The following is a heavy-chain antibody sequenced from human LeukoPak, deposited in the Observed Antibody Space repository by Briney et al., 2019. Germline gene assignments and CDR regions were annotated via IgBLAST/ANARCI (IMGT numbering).Heavy chain of an antibody. J-gene: IGHJ6*03. CDR3: ARDPVLLGLSYYYYYYMDV. V-gene: IGHV3-7*01. Sequence: AGGSLRLSCAASGLTFSSYWMSWVRQAPGKGLEWVANIKQDESEKYYVDSVKGRFTISRDNAKNSLYLQMNSLRAEDTAVYYCARDPVLLGLSYYYYYYMDVWGKGTTVTASS. D-gene: IGHD3-10*01. CDR2: IKQDESEK. CDR1: GLTFSSYW.